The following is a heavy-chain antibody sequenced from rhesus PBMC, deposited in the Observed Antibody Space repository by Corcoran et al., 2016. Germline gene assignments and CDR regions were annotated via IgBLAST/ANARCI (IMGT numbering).Heavy chain of an antibody. V-gene: IGHV4-173*01. CDR1: GGSISNTY. D-gene: IGHD2-39*02. Sequence: QLQLQESGPGLVKPLDTLSLTCVVSGGSISNTYWNWTRQPPGKGLEWIARISGSSGATDYNPSLKSRVTISSDMSKNQFSLKVNSVTAADTAVYYCARSGWTSWDNRFDVWGAGVLATVSS. CDR3: ARSGWTSWDNRFDV. CDR2: ISGSSGAT. J-gene: IGHJ5-1*01.